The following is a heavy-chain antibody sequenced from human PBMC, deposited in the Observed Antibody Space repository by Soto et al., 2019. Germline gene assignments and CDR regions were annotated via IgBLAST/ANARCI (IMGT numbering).Heavy chain of an antibody. J-gene: IGHJ4*02. CDR1: GGSISTVDYW. CDR2: LYDGGRT. Sequence: QVQLQESGPGLVKPSQTLSLTCTVSGGSISTVDYWWSWIRQSPDMGLEGIGHLYDGGRTYNNPSLESRVTMSVDTSKSQLSLTLSSVSAADTAVYYCARGPSGDKVDSWGQGTLVTVSS. CDR3: ARGPSGDKVDS. D-gene: IGHD7-27*01. V-gene: IGHV4-30-4*01.